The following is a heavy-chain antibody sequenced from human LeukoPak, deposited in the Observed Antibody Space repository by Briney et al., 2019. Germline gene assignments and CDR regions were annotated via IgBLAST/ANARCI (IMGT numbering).Heavy chain of an antibody. CDR2: ISGSGGRT. V-gene: IGHV3-23*01. Sequence: PGGSLRLSCAASGFTFSDYYMSWIRQAPGKGLEWVSAISGSGGRTYYADSVKGRFTISRDNSKKTLYLQMNSLRAEDTAVYFCAKDPEMSTTPYYFDYWGQGTLVTVSS. J-gene: IGHJ4*02. D-gene: IGHD5-24*01. CDR1: GFTFSDYY. CDR3: AKDPEMSTTPYYFDY.